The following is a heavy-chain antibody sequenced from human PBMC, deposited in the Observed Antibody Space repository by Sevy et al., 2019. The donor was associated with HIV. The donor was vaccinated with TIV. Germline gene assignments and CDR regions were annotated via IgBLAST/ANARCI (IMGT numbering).Heavy chain of an antibody. CDR1: GFTFSSYW. V-gene: IGHV3-74*01. D-gene: IGHD2-21*01. J-gene: IGHJ4*02. CDR2: INSDGSST. Sequence: GGSLRLSCAASGFTFSSYWMHWVRQAPGKGLVWVSRINSDGSSTSYADSVKGRFTISRDNAMNTLYLQMNSLRAEDTAVYYCARAGGDEYYFDYWGQGTLVTVSS. CDR3: ARAGGDEYYFDY.